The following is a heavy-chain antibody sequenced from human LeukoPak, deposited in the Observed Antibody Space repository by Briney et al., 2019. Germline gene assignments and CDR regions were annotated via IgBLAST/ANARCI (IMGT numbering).Heavy chain of an antibody. J-gene: IGHJ4*02. V-gene: IGHV1-2*02. Sequence: GASVTVSCTASGYTFTGYYMHWVRQAPGQGLEWMGWINPNRGGTNYAQKRQGRVTMTRDTSISTAYMELSRLRSDDTGVYDCARDGAYCGGDCYSDYCGQGTQVTVSS. CDR1: GYTFTGYY. D-gene: IGHD2-21*02. CDR3: ARDGAYCGGDCYSDY. CDR2: INPNRGGT.